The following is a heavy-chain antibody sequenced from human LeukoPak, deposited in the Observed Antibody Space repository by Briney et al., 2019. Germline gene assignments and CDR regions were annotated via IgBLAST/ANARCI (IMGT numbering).Heavy chain of an antibody. CDR3: ARGSVVVVPAARTFDY. V-gene: IGHV4-34*01. J-gene: IGHJ4*02. Sequence: PSETLSLTCAVYGGSFSGYYWSWIRQPPGKGLEWIGEINHSGSTNYNPSLKSRVTISVDTSKNQFPLKLSSVTAADTAVYYCARGSVVVVPAARTFDYWGQGTLVTVSS. CDR1: GGSFSGYY. CDR2: INHSGST. D-gene: IGHD2-2*01.